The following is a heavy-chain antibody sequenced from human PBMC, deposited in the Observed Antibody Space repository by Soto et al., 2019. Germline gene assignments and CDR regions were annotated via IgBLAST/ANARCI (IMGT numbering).Heavy chain of an antibody. J-gene: IGHJ4*02. CDR1: GNTFTYRY. Sequence: QMQLVQSGAEVKKPGSTVTVSCKALGNTFTYRYLHWVRQAPGQALEWMGWITPFNGDVHYAQKFQERVTNTRDRFINTAYMRMSSLRSEDTAMYYCASGGAGSGPFTWELPDHWGQGTLVTVSS. CDR3: ASGGAGSGPFTWELPDH. V-gene: IGHV1-45*02. CDR2: ITPFNGDV. D-gene: IGHD1-26*01.